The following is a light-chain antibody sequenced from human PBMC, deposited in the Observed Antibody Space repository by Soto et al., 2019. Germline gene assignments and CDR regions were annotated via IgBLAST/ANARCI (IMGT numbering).Light chain of an antibody. J-gene: IGKJ2*03. CDR2: GAS. Sequence: EIVLTQSPGTLSLSPGERATLSCRASQSVSRSHLAWYQQNPGQAPRLLRYGASSRSTGIADRFSGSGSGTDFTVTISRLEPEDFAVYYCQQYGNSPPYSFGQGTKLEIK. CDR1: QSVSRSH. CDR3: QQYGNSPPYS. V-gene: IGKV3-20*01.